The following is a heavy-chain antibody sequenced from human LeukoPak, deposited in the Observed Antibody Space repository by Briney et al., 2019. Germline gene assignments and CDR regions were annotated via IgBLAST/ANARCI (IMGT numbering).Heavy chain of an antibody. J-gene: IGHJ6*02. CDR2: INPNSGGT. CDR3: ARDRQHYDILTGYLGSMDV. V-gene: IGHV1-2*02. Sequence: ASVKVSCKASGYTFTGYCMHWVRQAPGQGLEWMGWINPNSGGTNYAQKFQGRVTMTRDTSISTAYMELSRLRSDDTAVYYCARDRQHYDILTGYLGSMDVWGQGTTVTVSS. CDR1: GYTFTGYC. D-gene: IGHD3-9*01.